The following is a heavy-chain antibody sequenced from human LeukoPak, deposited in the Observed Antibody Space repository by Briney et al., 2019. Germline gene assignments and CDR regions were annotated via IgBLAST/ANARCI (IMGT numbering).Heavy chain of an antibody. V-gene: IGHV1-69*13. CDR1: GGTFSSYA. Sequence: SVKVSCKASGGTFSSYAISWVRQAPGQGLEWMGGIIPIFGTANYAQKFQGRVTITADESTSTAYMELSSLRSEDTAVYYCARVEAGGSYDFDYWGQGTLVTVSS. CDR3: ARVEAGGSYDFDY. D-gene: IGHD1-26*01. J-gene: IGHJ4*02. CDR2: IIPIFGTA.